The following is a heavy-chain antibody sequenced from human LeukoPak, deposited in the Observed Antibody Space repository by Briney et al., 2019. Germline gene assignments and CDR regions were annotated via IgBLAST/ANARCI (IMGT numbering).Heavy chain of an antibody. D-gene: IGHD2-2*02. CDR3: ARSSALYVFDY. J-gene: IGHJ4*02. CDR2: ISSSSSTI. Sequence: GGSLRLSCAASGFTFSSYSMNSVRQAPGKGLEWVSYISSSSSTIYYADSVKGRFTISRDNSKNTLYLQMNSLRAEDTAVYYCARSSALYVFDYWGQGTLVTVSS. V-gene: IGHV3-48*01. CDR1: GFTFSSYS.